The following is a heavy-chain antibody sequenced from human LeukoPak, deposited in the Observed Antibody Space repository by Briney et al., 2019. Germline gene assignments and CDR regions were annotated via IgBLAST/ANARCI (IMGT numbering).Heavy chain of an antibody. CDR3: ARSLSTAGIDY. J-gene: IGHJ4*02. CDR2: IYQSGST. Sequence: SETLSLTCTVSGYSITTGRYWGWIRRPPGKGLEWIGSIYQSGSTYYNPSLKSRVTISVDKSKNQFSLNLRSVTAPDTAVYYCARSLSTAGIDYWGQGILVTVSS. V-gene: IGHV4-38-2*02. D-gene: IGHD2-2*01. CDR1: GYSITTGRY.